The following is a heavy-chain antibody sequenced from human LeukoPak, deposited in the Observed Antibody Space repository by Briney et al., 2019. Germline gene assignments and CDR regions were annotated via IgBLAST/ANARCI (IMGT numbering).Heavy chain of an antibody. Sequence: GASVKVSCKASGYTFTSSVMNWVRQAPGQGLEWMGWINTDTKNPTYAQGFTGRFVFSLDTSVSTAYLQISSLKAEDTAVYYCARKIAAADLWGQGTLVTVPS. J-gene: IGHJ4*02. CDR1: GYTFTSSV. V-gene: IGHV7-4-1*02. CDR2: INTDTKNP. CDR3: ARKIAAADL. D-gene: IGHD6-13*01.